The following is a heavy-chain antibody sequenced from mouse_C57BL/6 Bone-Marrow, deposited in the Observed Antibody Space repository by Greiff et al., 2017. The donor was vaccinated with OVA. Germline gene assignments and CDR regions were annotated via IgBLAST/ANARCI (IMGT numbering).Heavy chain of an antibody. CDR2: INPNYGTT. Sequence: VHVKQSGPELVKPGASVKISCKASGYSFTDYNMNWVKQSNGKSLEWIGVINPNYGTTSYNQKFKGKATLTVDQSSSTAYMQLNSLTSEDSAVYYCASHGYHPFYAMDYWGQGTSVTVSS. D-gene: IGHD2-2*01. CDR1: GYSFTDYN. CDR3: ASHGYHPFYAMDY. J-gene: IGHJ4*01. V-gene: IGHV1-39*01.